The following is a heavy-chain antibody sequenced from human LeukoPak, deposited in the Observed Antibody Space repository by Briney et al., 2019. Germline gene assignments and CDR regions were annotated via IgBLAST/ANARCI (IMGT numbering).Heavy chain of an antibody. J-gene: IGHJ4*02. CDR2: VSQSGTTI. D-gene: IGHD3-10*01. CDR3: AREGHTYGSDY. Sequence: GGSLRLSCTSSGFTFSDYYMSWIRQAPGKGLEWVSYVSQSGTTIYYADSVKGRFTISRDNGKNSLYLQMNSLRAEDTGMYYCAREGHTYGSDYWGQGTLVTVSS. V-gene: IGHV3-11*01. CDR1: GFTFSDYY.